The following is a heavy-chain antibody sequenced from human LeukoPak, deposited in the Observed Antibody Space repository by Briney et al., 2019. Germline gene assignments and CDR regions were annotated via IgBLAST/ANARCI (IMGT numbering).Heavy chain of an antibody. V-gene: IGHV3-30*02. Sequence: PGGSLRLSCAASGFTFNRHGMHWVRQAPDKGLEGVALLRYDGSDKYYADSVKGRFTISRDDSQNKLYLQMNSLRPEDTVLYYCPKVLCEWSNNCSQYNYVRDVGAKNTTVIVSS. CDR2: LRYDGSDK. CDR3: PKVLCEWSNNCSQYNYVRDV. D-gene: IGHD1-1*01. J-gene: IGHJ6*04. CDR1: GFTFNRHG.